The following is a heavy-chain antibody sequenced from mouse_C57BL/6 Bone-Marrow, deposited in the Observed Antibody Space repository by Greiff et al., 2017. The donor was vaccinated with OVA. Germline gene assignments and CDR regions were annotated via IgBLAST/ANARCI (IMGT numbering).Heavy chain of an antibody. Sequence: EVQGVESGGGLVQPGESLKLSCESNEYEFPSHDMSWVRKTPEKRLELVAAINSDGGSTYYPDTMERRFIISRDNTKKTLYLQMSSLRSEDTAVYYCARRGYDYDGAWFAYWGQGTLVTVSA. J-gene: IGHJ3*01. CDR3: ARRGYDYDGAWFAY. V-gene: IGHV5-2*01. D-gene: IGHD2-4*01. CDR2: INSDGGST. CDR1: EYEFPSHD.